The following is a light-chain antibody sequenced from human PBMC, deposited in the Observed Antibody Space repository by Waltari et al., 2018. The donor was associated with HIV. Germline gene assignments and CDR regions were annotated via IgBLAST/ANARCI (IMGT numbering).Light chain of an antibody. J-gene: IGKJ4*01. V-gene: IGKV1-NL1*01. Sequence: DIQMTQSPSSLSASIGDTVTIPCRASQDISNSVSWFLQRPGEVTKLLVHGAFILQRGVPSRFSGSGSGTDYSLSIRGLQAEDFATYFCQQNFGVPLTFGGGTRVDI. CDR1: QDISNS. CDR3: QQNFGVPLT. CDR2: GAF.